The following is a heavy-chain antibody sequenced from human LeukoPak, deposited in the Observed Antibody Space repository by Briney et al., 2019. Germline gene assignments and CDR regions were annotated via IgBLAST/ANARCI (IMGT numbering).Heavy chain of an antibody. Sequence: GGSLRLSCAASGFIFSSYWMSWARQAPGKGLEWVANIKEDGGEKYYVDSVEGRFTISRDNAKNSLYLQMNSLRAEDTAVYYCARDTSPYHYDSGSYYDAFDNWGQGTVVTVSS. CDR3: ARDTSPYHYDSGSYYDAFDN. CDR2: IKEDGGEK. CDR1: GFIFSSYW. V-gene: IGHV3-7*01. J-gene: IGHJ3*02. D-gene: IGHD3-10*01.